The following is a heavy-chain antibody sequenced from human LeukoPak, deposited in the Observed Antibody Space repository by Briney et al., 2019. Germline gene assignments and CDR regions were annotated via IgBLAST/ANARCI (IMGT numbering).Heavy chain of an antibody. CDR3: ARGLIYDSSGYWSSDY. CDR2: MNPNSGNT. Sequence: ASVKASCKASGYTFTSYDINWVRQATGQGLEWMGWMNPNSGNTGYAQKFQGRVTMTRNTSISTAYMELSSLRSEDTAVYYCARGLIYDSSGYWSSDYWGQGTLVTVSS. V-gene: IGHV1-8*01. CDR1: GYTFTSYD. J-gene: IGHJ4*02. D-gene: IGHD3-22*01.